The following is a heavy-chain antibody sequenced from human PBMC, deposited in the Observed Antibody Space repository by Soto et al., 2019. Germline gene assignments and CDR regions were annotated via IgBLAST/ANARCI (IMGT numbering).Heavy chain of an antibody. J-gene: IGHJ6*02. CDR2: IYYSGST. CDR3: ARAYGGFDNGLDV. V-gene: IGHV4-59*01. Sequence: SETLSLTCTVSGASIRSYYWTWIRQPPGKGLELIGYIYYSGSTRYNPSLKSRVTISVDMSKNQFSLKLSSVIAADTAVYYCARAYGGFDNGLDVWGEGTAVTV. D-gene: IGHD5-12*01. CDR1: GASIRSYY.